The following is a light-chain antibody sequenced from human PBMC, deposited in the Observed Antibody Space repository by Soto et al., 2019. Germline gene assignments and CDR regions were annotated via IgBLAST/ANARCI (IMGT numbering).Light chain of an antibody. CDR3: CSYAGSSTLV. CDR2: EGS. Sequence: QSALTQPASVSGSPGQSITISCTGTSSDVGSNNLVSWYQQHPGKAPNLMIYEGSKRPSGVSNRFSGSKSGNTASLTISGLQAEDEADYYCCSYAGSSTLVFGGGTKLTVL. CDR1: SSDVGSNNL. J-gene: IGLJ2*01. V-gene: IGLV2-23*01.